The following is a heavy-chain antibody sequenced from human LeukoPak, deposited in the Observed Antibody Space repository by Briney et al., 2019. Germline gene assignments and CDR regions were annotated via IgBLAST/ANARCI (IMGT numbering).Heavy chain of an antibody. CDR1: GFTFSSYG. J-gene: IGHJ4*02. CDR2: VSATGYTT. V-gene: IGHV3-23*01. CDR3: AKRGCSSTSCYVSVHLGRNYFDY. D-gene: IGHD2-2*01. Sequence: GGTLRLSCVASGFTFSSYGMSWVRQAPGKGPEWVSYVSATGYTTNYADSVKGRFTMSRDNSKNTLSLQMNSLRAEDTAVYYCAKRGCSSTSCYVSVHLGRNYFDYWGQGTLVTVSS.